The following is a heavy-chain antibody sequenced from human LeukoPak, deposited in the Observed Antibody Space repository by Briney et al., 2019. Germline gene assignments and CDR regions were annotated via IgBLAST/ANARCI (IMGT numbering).Heavy chain of an antibody. CDR2: ISSSGSTI. Sequence: GGSLRLSCAASGFTFSDYYMSWIRQAPGNGLEWVSYISSSGSTIYYADSVKGRFTISRDNAKNSLYLQMNSLRAEDTAVYYCARDRVPAAIFNWFDPWGQGTLVTVSS. CDR1: GFTFSDYY. D-gene: IGHD2-2*01. J-gene: IGHJ5*02. V-gene: IGHV3-11*01. CDR3: ARDRVPAAIFNWFDP.